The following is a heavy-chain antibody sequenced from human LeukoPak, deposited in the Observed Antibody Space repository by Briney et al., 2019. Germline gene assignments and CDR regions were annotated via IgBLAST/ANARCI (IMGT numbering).Heavy chain of an antibody. Sequence: GRSLRLSCAASGFTFSSYGMHWVRQAPGKGLEWVAVIWYDGSNKYYADSVKGRFTISRDNSKNTLYLQMNSPRAEDTAVYYCARDPYNSGGYGAFDTWGQGTMVTVSS. J-gene: IGHJ3*02. CDR2: IWYDGSNK. V-gene: IGHV3-33*01. CDR1: GFTFSSYG. CDR3: ARDPYNSGGYGAFDT. D-gene: IGHD3-22*01.